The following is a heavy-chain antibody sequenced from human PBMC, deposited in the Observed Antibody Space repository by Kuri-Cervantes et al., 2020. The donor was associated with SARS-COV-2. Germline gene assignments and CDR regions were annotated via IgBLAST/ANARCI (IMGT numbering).Heavy chain of an antibody. V-gene: IGHV3-7*01. D-gene: IGHD6-6*01. J-gene: IGHJ4*02. CDR2: IKQDGSEK. CDR1: GFTFSSYW. Sequence: GESLKISCAASGFTFSSYWMSWVRQAPGKGLEWVANIKQDGSEKYYVDSVKGRFTISRDNAKNTLYLQMNSLRAEDTAVYYCARDKGQQLVRGGLVYWGQGTLVTVSS. CDR3: ARDKGQQLVRGGLVY.